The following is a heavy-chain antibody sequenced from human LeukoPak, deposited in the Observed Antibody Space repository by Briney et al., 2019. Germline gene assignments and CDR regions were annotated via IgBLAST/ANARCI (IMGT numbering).Heavy chain of an antibody. V-gene: IGHV3-23*01. CDR2: ISGSGGST. J-gene: IGHJ4*02. CDR3: AKDPSGGIAVAAFTFDY. CDR1: GFTFSSYA. D-gene: IGHD6-19*01. Sequence: GGSLRLSCAASGFTFSSYAMSWVRQAPGKGLEWVSAISGSGGSTYYADSVKGRFTISRDNSKNTLYLQMNSLRAEDTAVYYCAKDPSGGIAVAAFTFDYWGQGTLVTVSS.